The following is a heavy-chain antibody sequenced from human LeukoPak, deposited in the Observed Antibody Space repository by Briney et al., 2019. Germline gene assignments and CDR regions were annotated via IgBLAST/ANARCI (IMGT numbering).Heavy chain of an antibody. CDR1: GGSFSGYY. CDR3: ARGQSSSRLRWFDP. D-gene: IGHD6-6*01. Sequence: PSETLSLTCAVYGGSFSGYYWSWIRQPPGKGLEWIGEINHSGSTNYNPSLKSRVTISVDTSKNQFSLKLSSVTAADTAVYYCARGQSSSRLRWFDPWGQGTLVTVSS. CDR2: INHSGST. V-gene: IGHV4-34*01. J-gene: IGHJ5*02.